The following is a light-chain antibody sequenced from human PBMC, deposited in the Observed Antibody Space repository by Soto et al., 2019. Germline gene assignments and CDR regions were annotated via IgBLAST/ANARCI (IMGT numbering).Light chain of an antibody. CDR1: SSNIGAGYD. Sequence: PILRKQSSSNIGAGYDVHWYQQLPGTAPKLLIYGNSNRPSGVPDRFSGSKSGTSASLAITGLQSEDEADYYCQSYDSSLSGSYVFGTGTKVTVL. CDR2: GNS. CDR3: QSYDSSLSGSYV. V-gene: IGLV1-40*01. J-gene: IGLJ1*01.